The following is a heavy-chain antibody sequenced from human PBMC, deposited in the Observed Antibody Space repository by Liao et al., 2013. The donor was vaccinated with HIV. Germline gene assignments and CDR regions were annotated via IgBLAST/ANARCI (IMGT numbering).Heavy chain of an antibody. Sequence: QVQLHQWGAGLLKPSETLSLTCAIYGGSFSGNYWSWIRQPPGKGLEWIGEMNHRGTTNYSPSLKSRVTISVDTSKNQFSLKLTSMTAADTAVYYCARARLEWLFKGPAQHYFDYWGQGTLVTVSS. V-gene: IGHV4-34*01. CDR1: GGSFSGNY. D-gene: IGHD3-3*01. CDR3: ARARLEWLFKGPAQHYFDY. CDR2: MNHRGTT. J-gene: IGHJ4*02.